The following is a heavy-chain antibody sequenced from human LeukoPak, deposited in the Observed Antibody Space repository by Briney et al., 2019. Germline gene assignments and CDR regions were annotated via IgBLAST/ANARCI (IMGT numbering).Heavy chain of an antibody. Sequence: PSETVSLTCTVSGGSISSGSYYWSWIRQPAGKGLEWIGRIYTSGSTNYNPSLKSRVTISVDTSKNQFSLKLSSVTAADTAVYYCARDPGRRYGGAYYFDYWGQGTLVTVSS. CDR1: GGSISSGSYY. CDR3: ARDPGRRYGGAYYFDY. V-gene: IGHV4-61*02. CDR2: IYTSGST. D-gene: IGHD3-16*01. J-gene: IGHJ4*02.